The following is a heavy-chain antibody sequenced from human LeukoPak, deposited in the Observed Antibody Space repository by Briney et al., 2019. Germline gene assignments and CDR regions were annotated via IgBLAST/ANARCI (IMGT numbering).Heavy chain of an antibody. D-gene: IGHD3-9*01. CDR1: GGSISSYY. CDR3: ARDQGGDILTGYYKEGNWFDP. J-gene: IGHJ5*02. Sequence: SETLSLTCTVSGGSISSYYWSWIRQPPGKGLEWIGDIYYSGSTNYNPSLKSRVTISVDTSKNQFSLKLSSVTAADTAVYYCARDQGGDILTGYYKEGNWFDPWGQGTLVTVSS. V-gene: IGHV4-59*13. CDR2: IYYSGST.